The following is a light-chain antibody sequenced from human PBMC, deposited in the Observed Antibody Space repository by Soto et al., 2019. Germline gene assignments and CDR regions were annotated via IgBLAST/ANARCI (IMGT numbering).Light chain of an antibody. CDR1: QSVSSN. Sequence: EIVMTQSPATLSVSPGERATLSCRASQSVSSNLAWHQQKPGQAPRLLIYGASTRATGIPARFSGSGSGTEFTLTISSLQSEDFAVYYCQQYNNWLSLTFGGGTKVEIK. CDR2: GAS. J-gene: IGKJ4*01. V-gene: IGKV3-15*01. CDR3: QQYNNWLSLT.